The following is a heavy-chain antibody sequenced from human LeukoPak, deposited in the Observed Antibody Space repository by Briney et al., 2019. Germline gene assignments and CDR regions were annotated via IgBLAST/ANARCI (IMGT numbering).Heavy chain of an antibody. CDR3: ARDRRRQWQASNDAFDI. Sequence: PGGSLRLSCAASGFTFSSYWMSWVRQAPGKGLEWVANIKQDGSEKYYVDSVKGRFTISRDNAKNSLYLQMNSLRAEDTAVYYCARDRRRQWQASNDAFDIWGQGTMVTVSS. CDR1: GFTFSSYW. D-gene: IGHD6-19*01. CDR2: IKQDGSEK. V-gene: IGHV3-7*01. J-gene: IGHJ3*02.